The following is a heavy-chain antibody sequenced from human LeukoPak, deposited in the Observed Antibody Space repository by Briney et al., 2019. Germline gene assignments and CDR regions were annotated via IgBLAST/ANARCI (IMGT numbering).Heavy chain of an antibody. CDR1: GYSFTSYW. CDR2: IYPGDSDT. CDR3: ARHGVLTTVTPYYFDY. D-gene: IGHD4-17*01. Sequence: GESLKISCKGSGYSFTSYWIGWVRQMPGKGLEWMGIIYPGDSDTRYSPSFQGQVTISADKSISTAYLQWSSLKASDTAMYYCARHGVLTTVTPYYFDYWGRETLVTVSS. J-gene: IGHJ4*02. V-gene: IGHV5-51*01.